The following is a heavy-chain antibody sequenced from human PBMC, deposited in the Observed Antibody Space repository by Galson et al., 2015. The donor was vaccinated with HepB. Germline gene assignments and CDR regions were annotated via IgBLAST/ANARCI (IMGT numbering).Heavy chain of an antibody. CDR3: ATRPVVPAAIPTGDAFDI. CDR1: GYTLTELS. J-gene: IGHJ3*02. D-gene: IGHD2-2*02. CDR2: FDPEDGET. Sequence: SVKVSCKVSGYTLTELSMHWVRQAPGKGLEWMGGFDPEDGETIYAQKFQGRVTMTEDTSTDTAYMELSSLRSEDTAVYYCATRPVVPAAIPTGDAFDIWGQGTMVTVSS. V-gene: IGHV1-24*01.